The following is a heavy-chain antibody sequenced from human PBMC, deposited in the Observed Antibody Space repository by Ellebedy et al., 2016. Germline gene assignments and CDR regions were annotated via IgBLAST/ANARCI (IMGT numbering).Heavy chain of an antibody. D-gene: IGHD6-19*01. Sequence: GESLKISXAASGFTFSSFAMSWVRQAPGKGLEWVSTISHSDGTTYYMDSVKGRFTISSDNSKSSLFLQMNSLRAEDTALYYCARRGGSGWGGFDIWGQGTMVTVSS. CDR1: GFTFSSFA. CDR3: ARRGGSGWGGFDI. J-gene: IGHJ3*02. CDR2: ISHSDGTT. V-gene: IGHV3-23*01.